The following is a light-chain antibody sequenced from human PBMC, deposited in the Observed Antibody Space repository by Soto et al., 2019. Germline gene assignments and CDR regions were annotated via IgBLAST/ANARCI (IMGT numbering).Light chain of an antibody. J-gene: IGKJ5*01. CDR2: GTS. CDR3: QQRNVWPPVT. Sequence: EIVLTQSPGTLSLSAGERVTLSCSASQSVGSRYLAWYQQKPGQAPRLLIYGTSTRATGISARFSGGGSGTEFTLTISSLEPEDSAVYYCQQRNVWPPVTFGQGTRLEI. CDR1: QSVGSRY. V-gene: IGKV3-11*01.